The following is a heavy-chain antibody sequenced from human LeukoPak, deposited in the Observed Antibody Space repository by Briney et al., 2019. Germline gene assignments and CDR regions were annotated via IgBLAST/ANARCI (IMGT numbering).Heavy chain of an antibody. V-gene: IGHV3-66*01. CDR2: IYANGDT. Sequence: GGSLRLSCAASGLTISNNYWHWVRQAPGKRPEWVSIIYANGDTLYAASGRGRFTFSRDNSKNTLYLQMNSLRAEDTAIYYCAPGDYPLTYWGQGTLVTVSS. J-gene: IGHJ4*02. CDR1: GLTISNNY. D-gene: IGHD4-17*01. CDR3: APGDYPLTY.